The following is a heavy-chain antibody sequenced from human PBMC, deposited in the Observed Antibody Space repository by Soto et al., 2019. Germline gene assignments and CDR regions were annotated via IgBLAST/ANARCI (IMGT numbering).Heavy chain of an antibody. CDR1: GFTFSSYS. V-gene: IGHV3-21*01. D-gene: IGHD6-19*01. Sequence: EVQLVESGGGLVKPGGSLRLSCAASGFTFSSYSMNWVRQAPGKGLEWVSSISRSSTYIYYADSVKGRFTISSDNATNSQELQMNRPRAEETAVYCCARVAYSSGWDFDLWGRGTLVTVSS. CDR3: ARVAYSSGWDFDL. CDR2: ISRSSTYI. J-gene: IGHJ2*01.